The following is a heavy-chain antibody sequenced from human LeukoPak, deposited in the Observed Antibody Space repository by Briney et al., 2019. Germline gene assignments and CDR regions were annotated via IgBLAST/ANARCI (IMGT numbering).Heavy chain of an antibody. D-gene: IGHD6-19*01. CDR3: ARVIAVAGTGFDY. V-gene: IGHV3-23*01. CDR1: GFTLSTYA. Sequence: PGGSLRLSCAASGFTLSTYAMSWVRQTPGKGLEWVAATSSSDAGTYHADSVRGRFTISRDNAKNSLYLQMNSLRAEDTAVYYCARVIAVAGTGFDYWGQGTLVTVSS. J-gene: IGHJ4*02. CDR2: TSSSDAGT.